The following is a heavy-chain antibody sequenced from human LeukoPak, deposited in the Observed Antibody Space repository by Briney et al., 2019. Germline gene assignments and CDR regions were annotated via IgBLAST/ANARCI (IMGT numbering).Heavy chain of an antibody. J-gene: IGHJ4*02. Sequence: SETLPLTCTVSGGSISSYYWSWIRQPPGKGLEWIGYIYYSGSTNYNPSLKSRVTISVDTSKNQFSLKLSSVTAADTAVYYCARPSNYYDSIGYYYKTRMGYYFDYWGQGTLVTVSS. CDR2: IYYSGST. D-gene: IGHD3-22*01. CDR1: GGSISSYY. V-gene: IGHV4-59*01. CDR3: ARPSNYYDSIGYYYKTRMGYYFDY.